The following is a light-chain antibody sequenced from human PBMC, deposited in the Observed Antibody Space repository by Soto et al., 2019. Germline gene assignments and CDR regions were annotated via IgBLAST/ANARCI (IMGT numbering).Light chain of an antibody. CDR3: SSYAGSSSYV. V-gene: IGLV2-8*01. J-gene: IGLJ1*01. CDR2: EVN. Sequence: QSVLTHPPSASWSPGHSVTISCTGTISDVGGYNYVAWYQQHPGKAPKLMIYEVNKRPSGVPDRFSGSKSGSTASLTVSGLQAEDEADYYCSSYAGSSSYVFGTGTKVTXL. CDR1: ISDVGGYNY.